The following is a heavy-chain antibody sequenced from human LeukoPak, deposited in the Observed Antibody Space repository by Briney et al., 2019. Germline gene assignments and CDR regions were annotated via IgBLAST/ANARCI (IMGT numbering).Heavy chain of an antibody. CDR2: ISAYNDNT. V-gene: IGHV1-18*01. CDR3: ARVHYDILTGYSYFDY. J-gene: IGHJ4*02. Sequence: ASVKVSCKASGYTFTSYGISWVRQGPGQGLEWMGWISAYNDNTNYAQKLQGRVTMTTDTSTSTAYMELRSLRSEDTAVYYCARVHYDILTGYSYFDYWGQGTLVTVSS. D-gene: IGHD3-9*01. CDR1: GYTFTSYG.